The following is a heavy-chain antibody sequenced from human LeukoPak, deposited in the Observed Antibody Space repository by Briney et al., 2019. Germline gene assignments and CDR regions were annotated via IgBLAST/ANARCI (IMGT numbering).Heavy chain of an antibody. CDR3: ARGKSRIPTRRNRYCSSTSCYFFDY. J-gene: IGHJ4*02. V-gene: IGHV1-8*03. CDR2: MNPNSGNT. CDR1: GYTFTSYD. Sequence: GASVKVSCKXSGYTFTSYDINWVQQATGQGLEWMGWMNPNSGNTGYTQKFQGRVTITRNTSISTAYMELSSLRSEDTAVYYCARGKSRIPTRRNRYCSSTSCYFFDYWGQGTLVTVSS. D-gene: IGHD2-2*01.